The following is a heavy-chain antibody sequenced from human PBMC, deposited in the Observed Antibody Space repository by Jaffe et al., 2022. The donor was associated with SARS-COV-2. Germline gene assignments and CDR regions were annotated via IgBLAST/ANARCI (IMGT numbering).Heavy chain of an antibody. V-gene: IGHV3-23*01. CDR2: ISGSGGST. CDR1: GFTFSSYA. D-gene: IGHD2-21*01. CDR3: AKDQLKGRLGNIVVVAFILDY. J-gene: IGHJ4*02. Sequence: EVQLLESGGGLVQPGGSLRLSCAASGFTFSSYAMSWVRQAPGKGLEWVSAISGSGGSTYYADSVKGRFTISRDNSKNTLYLQMNSLRAEDTAVYYCAKDQLKGRLGNIVVVAFILDYWGQGTLVTVSS.